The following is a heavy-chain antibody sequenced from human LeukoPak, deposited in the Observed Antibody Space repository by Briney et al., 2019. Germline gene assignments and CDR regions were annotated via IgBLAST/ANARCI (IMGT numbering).Heavy chain of an antibody. CDR2: ISYDGSNK. J-gene: IGHJ4*02. V-gene: IGHV3-30*18. D-gene: IGHD2-15*01. CDR1: GFNFSSYG. Sequence: SLRLSCATSGFNFSSYGMHWGRQAPGKGLGWVAVISYDGSNKYYADSVKGRFTISRDNSKDTLYLQMNSLRAEDTAVYYCAKDRSAQSEFDYWGQGTLVTVSS. CDR3: AKDRSAQSEFDY.